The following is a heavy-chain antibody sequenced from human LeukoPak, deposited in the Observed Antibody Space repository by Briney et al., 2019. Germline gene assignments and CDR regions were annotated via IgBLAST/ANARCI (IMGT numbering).Heavy chain of an antibody. J-gene: IGHJ4*02. D-gene: IGHD5-24*01. CDR3: ARLSLYNTQDY. CDR2: IYYSGST. Sequence: SETLSLTCTISGGSISSSSYYWGWIRQPPGKGLEWIGSIYYSGSTYYNPSLKSRVTISVDTSKNQFSLELSSVTAADTAVYYCARLSLYNTQDYWGQGTLVTVSS. CDR1: GGSISSSSYY. V-gene: IGHV4-39*01.